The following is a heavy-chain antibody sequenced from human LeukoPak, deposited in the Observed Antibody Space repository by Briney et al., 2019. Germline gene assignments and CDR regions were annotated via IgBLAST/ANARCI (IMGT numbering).Heavy chain of an antibody. CDR3: AKSVRGIAVAGYFDY. Sequence: GGSLRLSCAASGFTFSSYAMSWVRQAPGKGLEWVSAISGSGGSTYYADSVKGRFTISRDNSRNTLYLQMNSLRAEDTAVYYCAKSVRGIAVAGYFDYWGQGTLVTVSS. CDR2: ISGSGGST. D-gene: IGHD6-19*01. CDR1: GFTFSSYA. J-gene: IGHJ4*02. V-gene: IGHV3-23*01.